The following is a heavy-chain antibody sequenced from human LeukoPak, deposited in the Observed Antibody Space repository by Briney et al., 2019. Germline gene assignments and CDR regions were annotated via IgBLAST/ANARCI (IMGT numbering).Heavy chain of an antibody. J-gene: IGHJ5*02. CDR1: GDTVSSNTAT. CDR3: ARRLTQYDCFDP. CDR2: TYYRSTWYN. D-gene: IGHD2-2*01. V-gene: IGHV6-1*01. Sequence: SQTLSLTCAISGDTVSSNTATWNWIRQSPSRGLEWLGRTYYRSTWYNDYAVSVRGRITVNPDTSKNQFSLHLNSVTPEDTAVYYCARRLTQYDCFDPWGQGILVTVSS.